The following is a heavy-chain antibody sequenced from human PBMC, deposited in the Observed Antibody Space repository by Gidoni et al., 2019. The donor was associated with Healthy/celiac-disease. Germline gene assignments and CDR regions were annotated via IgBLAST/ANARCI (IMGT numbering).Heavy chain of an antibody. CDR2: ISGSGGST. Sequence: EVQLLESGGGLVQHGGSLRLPCAASGSTFSSYAMSWVRQAPGKGLEWVSAISGSGGSTYYADSVKGRFTISRDNSKNTLYLQMNSLRAEDTAVYYCAKTTASWFDPWGQGTLVTVSS. CDR3: AKTTASWFDP. J-gene: IGHJ5*02. CDR1: GSTFSSYA. D-gene: IGHD4-4*01. V-gene: IGHV3-23*01.